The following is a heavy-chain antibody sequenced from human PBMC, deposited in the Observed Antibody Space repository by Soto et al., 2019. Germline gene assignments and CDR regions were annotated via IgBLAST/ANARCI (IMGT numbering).Heavy chain of an antibody. D-gene: IGHD3-16*01. CDR2: INEDGSEK. Sequence: EVQLVESGGGLVQPGGSLRLSCAASGVTFSSSWMTWVRQAPGKGLEWVAKINEDGSEKYYGDSVKGRFTISRDNAKNSLYLQMNSLRGEDTAVYFCARDGGTLGFDYWGQGALVTVSS. CDR1: GVTFSSSW. V-gene: IGHV3-7*01. J-gene: IGHJ4*02. CDR3: ARDGGTLGFDY.